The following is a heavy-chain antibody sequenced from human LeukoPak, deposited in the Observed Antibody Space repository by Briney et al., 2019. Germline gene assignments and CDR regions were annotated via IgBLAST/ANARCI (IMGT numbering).Heavy chain of an antibody. J-gene: IGHJ6*02. CDR3: ASRYYDFWSGYYDYYYYYGMDV. V-gene: IGHV4-34*01. D-gene: IGHD3-3*01. CDR1: GGSFSGYY. CDR2: INHSGST. Sequence: PSETLSLTCAVYGGSFSGYYWSWIRQPPGKGLEWIGEINHSGSTNYNPSLKSRVTISVDTSKNQFSLKLSSATAADTAVYYCASRYYDFWSGYYDYYYYYGMDVWGQGTTVTVSS.